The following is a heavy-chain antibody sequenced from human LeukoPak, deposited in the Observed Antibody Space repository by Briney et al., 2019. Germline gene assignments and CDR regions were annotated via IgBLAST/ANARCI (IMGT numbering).Heavy chain of an antibody. Sequence: GGSLRLSCAASGFTFSSYAMHWVRQAPGKGLEWVAVISYDGSNKYYADSVKGRFTISRDNSKNTLYLQMNSLRAEDTALYYCAKDKSNSNGREYYFDYWGQGTLVTVPS. CDR2: ISYDGSNK. CDR1: GFTFSSYA. D-gene: IGHD6-19*01. J-gene: IGHJ4*02. CDR3: AKDKSNSNGREYYFDY. V-gene: IGHV3-30*04.